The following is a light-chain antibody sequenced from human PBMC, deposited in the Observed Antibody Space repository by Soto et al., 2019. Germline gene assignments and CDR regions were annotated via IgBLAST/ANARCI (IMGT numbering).Light chain of an antibody. CDR3: QQSYSTPLT. Sequence: DIQMTQSPSSLSASVGDRDTITCRASQSISSYLNWYQQKPGKAPKLLIYTASSLQSGVPSRFSGSGSGTDFTLTISILQPEDFATYYCQQSYSTPLTFGGGTKVEIK. CDR2: TAS. CDR1: QSISSY. V-gene: IGKV1-39*01. J-gene: IGKJ4*01.